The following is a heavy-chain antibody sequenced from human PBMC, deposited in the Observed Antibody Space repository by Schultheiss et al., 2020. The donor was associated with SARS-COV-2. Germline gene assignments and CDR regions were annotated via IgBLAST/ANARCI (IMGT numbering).Heavy chain of an antibody. D-gene: IGHD3-22*01. CDR2: IYSGGST. CDR1: GFTVSSNY. J-gene: IGHJ6*02. Sequence: GGSLRLSCAASGFTVSSNYMSWVRQAPGKGLEWVSVIYSGGSTYYADSVKGRFTISRDNSKNMLYLQMNSLRAEDTAVYYCARESDPYYYDSSGYYGMDVWGQGTTVTVSS. CDR3: ARESDPYYYDSSGYYGMDV. V-gene: IGHV3-53*01.